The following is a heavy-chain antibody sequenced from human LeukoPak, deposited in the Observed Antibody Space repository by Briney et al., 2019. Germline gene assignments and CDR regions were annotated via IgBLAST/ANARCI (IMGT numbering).Heavy chain of an antibody. Sequence: SETLSLTCTVSGGSISSYYWSWIRQPPGKGLEWIGYIHYSGSTHYNPSLKSRVTISVDTSKNQVSLKLRSVTATDTAVYYCARTTEGYAGGPGYSYYYYMDVWGKGTTVTISS. D-gene: IGHD5-12*01. CDR2: IHYSGST. CDR3: ARTTEGYAGGPGYSYYYYMDV. V-gene: IGHV4-59*01. J-gene: IGHJ6*03. CDR1: GGSISSYY.